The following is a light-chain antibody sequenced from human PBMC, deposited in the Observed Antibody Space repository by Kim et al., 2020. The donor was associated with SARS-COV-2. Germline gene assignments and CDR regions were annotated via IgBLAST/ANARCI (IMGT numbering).Light chain of an antibody. CDR1: SSDVGSSKY. CDR2: DVN. V-gene: IGLV2-11*01. CDR3: CSYAGSHV. J-gene: IGLJ1*01. Sequence: QSALTQPRSVSGSPGQSVTISCTGTSSDVGSSKYVSWYQQHPGKAPKLMIYDVNRRPSGVPDRFSGSKSGNTASLTISGLQAEDEAAYYCCSYAGSHVFGIGTKVTVL.